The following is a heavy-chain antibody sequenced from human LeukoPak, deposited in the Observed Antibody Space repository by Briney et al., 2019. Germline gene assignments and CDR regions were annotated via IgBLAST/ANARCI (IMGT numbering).Heavy chain of an antibody. D-gene: IGHD1-26*01. V-gene: IGHV4-39*01. Sequence: PSETLSLTCTVSGVSISSSNSYWGWIRQPPGKGLEWIGSIYYSGNTYYNPSLKSRVTISVDTSKNQFSLKLRSVTAADTAVYYCARQENLVGDGWTGQFDPWGQGTLVTVSS. CDR1: GVSISSSNSY. CDR2: IYYSGNT. CDR3: ARQENLVGDGWTGQFDP. J-gene: IGHJ5*02.